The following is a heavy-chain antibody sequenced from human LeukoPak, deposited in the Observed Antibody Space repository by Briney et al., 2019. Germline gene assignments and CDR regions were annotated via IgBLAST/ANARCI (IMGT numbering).Heavy chain of an antibody. CDR3: AKDRGRFLEWLQHYYYYYGMDV. Sequence: PGGSLRLSCAASGFTFSSHAMGWVRQAPGKGLEWVSSITGSGASTYYGDSVKGRFTISRDNSKNTLYLQMNSLRAEDTAVYYCAKDRGRFLEWLQHYYYYYGMDVWGQGTTVTVSS. CDR1: GFTFSSHA. V-gene: IGHV3-23*01. J-gene: IGHJ6*02. D-gene: IGHD3-3*01. CDR2: ITGSGAST.